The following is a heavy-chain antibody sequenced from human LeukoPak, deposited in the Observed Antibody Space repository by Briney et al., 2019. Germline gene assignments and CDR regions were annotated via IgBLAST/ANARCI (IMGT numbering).Heavy chain of an antibody. D-gene: IGHD6-19*01. CDR2: ISSSSGTYI. CDR3: ARDPKQWLVPDF. V-gene: IGHV3-21*01. J-gene: IGHJ4*02. CDR1: GFTFSSYA. Sequence: GGSLRLSCAASGFTFSSYAMSWVRQAPGKGLEWVSSISSSSGTYIYYADSVKGRFTISRDNAKNSLYLQMNSLRADDTAVYYCARDPKQWLVPDFWGQGTLVTVSS.